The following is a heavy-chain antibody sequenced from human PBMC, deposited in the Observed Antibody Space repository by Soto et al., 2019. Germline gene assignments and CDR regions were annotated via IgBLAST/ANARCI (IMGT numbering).Heavy chain of an antibody. CDR1: GYTFTSYG. D-gene: IGHD5-18*01. CDR3: ARDQAMAQFDY. V-gene: IGHV1-18*01. CDR2: ISAYNGNT. Sequence: QVQLVQSGAEVKKPGASVKVSCKASGYTFTSYGISWVRQAPGQGLEWMGWISAYNGNTKYAQKLQGRVTMTTDTSTSTAYMELRSRRADDTAVYDGARDQAMAQFDYWGQGTLVTVSS. J-gene: IGHJ4*02.